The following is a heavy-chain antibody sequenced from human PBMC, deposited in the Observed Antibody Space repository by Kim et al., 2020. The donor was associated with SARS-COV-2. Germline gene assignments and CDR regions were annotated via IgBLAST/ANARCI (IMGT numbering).Heavy chain of an antibody. J-gene: IGHJ4*02. CDR3: AKGEPRPYYFDY. CDR2: T. D-gene: IGHD6-25*01. V-gene: IGHV3-23*01. Sequence: TYYADSVKGRFTIARDNSKNTLYLQMNSLRAEDTAVYYCAKGEPRPYYFDYWGQGTLVTVSS.